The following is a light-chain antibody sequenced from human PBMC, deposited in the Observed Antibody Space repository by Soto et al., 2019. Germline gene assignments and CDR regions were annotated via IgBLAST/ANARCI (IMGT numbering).Light chain of an antibody. CDR3: GTWDTSLSAV. V-gene: IGLV1-51*01. Sequence: QSVLTQPPSVSAAPGQKVTISCSGSNSNIGNNYVSWYQHLPGTAPKLLIYDNDVRPSGIPDRFSASKSGTSATLDITGLQTGDEADYYCGTWDTSLSAVFGGGTKLTVL. J-gene: IGLJ2*01. CDR2: DND. CDR1: NSNIGNNY.